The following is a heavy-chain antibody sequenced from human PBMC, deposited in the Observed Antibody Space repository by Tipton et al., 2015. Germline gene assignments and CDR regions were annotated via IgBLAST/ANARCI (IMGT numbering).Heavy chain of an antibody. V-gene: IGHV4-39*01. CDR1: GGSISSPSYY. CDR2: IYYSGST. D-gene: IGHD4-17*01. CDR3: ARRPYRDYVYYYGMDV. Sequence: TLSLTCTVSGGSISSPSYYWDWIRQPPGKGLEWIGNIYYSGSTYYNPSLKSRVTISVDTSKNQFSLKLSSVTAADTAVYYCARRPYRDYVYYYGMDVWGQGTTVTVSS. J-gene: IGHJ6*02.